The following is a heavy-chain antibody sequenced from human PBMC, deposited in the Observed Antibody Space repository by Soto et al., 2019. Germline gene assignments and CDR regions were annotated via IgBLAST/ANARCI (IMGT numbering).Heavy chain of an antibody. D-gene: IGHD3-22*01. V-gene: IGHV4-59*01. CDR2: IYHSWST. J-gene: IGHJ3*02. CDR1: GAAIISSY. CDR3: ARGYYDSRGSYNSFDI. Sequence: PSDTRSLTCTVSGAAIISSYCSLILQPPVKGLEWIVYIYHSWSTNYNPSLTSRVTISVDTSKNQFSLKLSSVTAADTAVYYCARGYYDSRGSYNSFDIWGKGTLVTVSS.